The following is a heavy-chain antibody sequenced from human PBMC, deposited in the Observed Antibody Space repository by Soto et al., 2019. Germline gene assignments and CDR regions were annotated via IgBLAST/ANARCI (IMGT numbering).Heavy chain of an antibody. D-gene: IGHD1-1*01. CDR2: IIPIFGTA. CDR3: ARDLEPRYYYYGMDV. J-gene: IGHJ6*02. Sequence: ASVKVSCKASVGTFSSYAISWVRQAPGQGLEWMGGIIPIFGTANYAQKFQGRVTITADESTSTAYMELSSLRSEDTAVYYCARDLEPRYYYYGMDVWGQGTTVTVSS. V-gene: IGHV1-69*13. CDR1: VGTFSSYA.